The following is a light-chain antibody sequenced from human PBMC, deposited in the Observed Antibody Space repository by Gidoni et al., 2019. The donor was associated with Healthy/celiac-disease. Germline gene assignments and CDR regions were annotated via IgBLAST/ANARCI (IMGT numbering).Light chain of an antibody. CDR3: MQALQTPPYT. CDR2: LGS. Sequence: DIVMTQSQLSLPVTPGEPASISCRSSQSLLHSNGYNYLDWYLQKPGQSPQLLIYLGSNRASGVPDRFSGSGSGTDFTLKISRVEAEDVGVYYCMQALQTPPYTFXXXTKLEIK. CDR1: QSLLHSNGYNY. V-gene: IGKV2-28*01. J-gene: IGKJ2*01.